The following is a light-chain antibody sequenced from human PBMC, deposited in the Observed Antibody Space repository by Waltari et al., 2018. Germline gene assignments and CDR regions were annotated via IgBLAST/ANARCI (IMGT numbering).Light chain of an antibody. CDR2: EVS. CDR3: NSYTGSSSWV. Sequence: QSALTQPASVSGSPGQSITISCTGTASDVAFYNYVSRYQQHPGKAPKVIIYEVSERPSGVSNRFSGSKSGNSAFLTISGLQAEDEADYYCNSYTGSSSWVFGGGTKLTV. CDR1: ASDVAFYNY. J-gene: IGLJ3*02. V-gene: IGLV2-14*01.